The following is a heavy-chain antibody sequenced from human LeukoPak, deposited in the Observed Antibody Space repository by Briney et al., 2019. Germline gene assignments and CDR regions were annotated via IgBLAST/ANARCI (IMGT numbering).Heavy chain of an antibody. V-gene: IGHV3-48*01. CDR2: ISSFSGTI. Sequence: GGSLRLSCVASGITFSSYSMNWVRQAPGKGLEWVSYISSFSGTINYADSVKGRFTISRDNAKNSLYLQMNSLRAEDTAVYYCARVGGLSDYWGQGTLVTVSS. D-gene: IGHD3-16*01. CDR1: GITFSSYS. J-gene: IGHJ4*02. CDR3: ARVGGLSDY.